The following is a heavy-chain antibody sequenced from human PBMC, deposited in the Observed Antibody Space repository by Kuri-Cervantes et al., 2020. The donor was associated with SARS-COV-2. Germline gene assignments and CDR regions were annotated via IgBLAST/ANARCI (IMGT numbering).Heavy chain of an antibody. J-gene: IGHJ6*02. V-gene: IGHV3-21*01. Sequence: GGSLRLSCAASGFTFSSYSMNWVRQAPGKGLEWVSSISSSSSYIYYADSVKGRFTISRDNAKNSLYLQMNSLRAEDTAVYYCARQYSSSWDYYGMDVWGQGTTVTVSS. D-gene: IGHD6-13*01. CDR1: GFTFSSYS. CDR2: ISSSSSYI. CDR3: ARQYSSSWDYYGMDV.